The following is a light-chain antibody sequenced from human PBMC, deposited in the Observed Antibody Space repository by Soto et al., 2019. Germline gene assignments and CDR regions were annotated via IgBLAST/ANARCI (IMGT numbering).Light chain of an antibody. CDR1: QSISNH. Sequence: DIQMTQSPSSLSASVGDRVTITCRASQSISNHLNWYQQKPGKAPKLLINVASTLQGGVPSRFSGSGSGTEFTLAISSLQPEDSATYYCQQSFSTPQTFGGGT. CDR2: VAS. CDR3: QQSFSTPQT. J-gene: IGKJ4*01. V-gene: IGKV1-39*01.